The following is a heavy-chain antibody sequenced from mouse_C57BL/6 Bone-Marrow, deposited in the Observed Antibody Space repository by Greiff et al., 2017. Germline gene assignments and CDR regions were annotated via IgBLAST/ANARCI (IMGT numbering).Heavy chain of an antibody. D-gene: IGHD1-1*01. V-gene: IGHV1-19*01. Sequence: VQLQQSGPVLVKPGASVKMSCKASGYTFTDYYMNWVKQSHGKSLEWIGVINPYNGGTSYNQKFKGKATLTVDKSSSTAYMELNSLTSEDSAVYYCARYPYYGYYFDYWGQGTTLTVSS. CDR3: ARYPYYGYYFDY. CDR1: GYTFTDYY. CDR2: INPYNGGT. J-gene: IGHJ2*01.